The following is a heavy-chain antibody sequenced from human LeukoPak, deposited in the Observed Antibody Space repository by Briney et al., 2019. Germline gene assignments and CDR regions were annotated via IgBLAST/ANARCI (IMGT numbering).Heavy chain of an antibody. CDR1: GYSFTRYW. V-gene: IGHV5-51*01. D-gene: IGHD4-17*01. J-gene: IGHJ3*01. CDR2: VYPDDSDT. Sequence: GESLKISCKTSGYSFTRYWIAWVRQTPGKGLEWMGIVYPDDSDTRYSPAFQGQVTISADKSTSTAYLQWRSLKASDTAIYYCARRMWGDYLDAFDVWGQGTMVTVSS. CDR3: ARRMWGDYLDAFDV.